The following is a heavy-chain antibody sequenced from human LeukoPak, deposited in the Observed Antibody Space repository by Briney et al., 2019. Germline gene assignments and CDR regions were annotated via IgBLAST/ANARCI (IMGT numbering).Heavy chain of an antibody. CDR1: GYTFTSYA. J-gene: IGHJ4*02. V-gene: IGHV1-3*01. CDR3: ARGTIVRGVIYS. CDR2: INAGNGNT. Sequence: ASVKVSCKASGYTFTSYAMHWVRQAPGQRLEWMGWINAGNGNTKYSQKFQGRVTITRDTSASTAYMELSSLRSEDTAVYFCARGTIVRGVIYSWGQGTLVTVSS. D-gene: IGHD3-10*01.